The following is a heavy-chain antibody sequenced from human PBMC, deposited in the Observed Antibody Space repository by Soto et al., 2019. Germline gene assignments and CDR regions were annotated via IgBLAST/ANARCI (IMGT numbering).Heavy chain of an antibody. CDR2: INPNNGDT. CDR3: ARGPDTGAFDY. Sequence: QVQLVQSGAEVQKPGASVRVSCRASGYTFIVYFLHWFRQAPGAGLEWVGWINPNNGDTRIAQKFRGGVIMTRDTSFSTVYLDLNSLTSDDTAVYYCARGPDTGAFDYWGQGALVTVSS. J-gene: IGHJ4*02. CDR1: GYTFIVYF. D-gene: IGHD7-27*01. V-gene: IGHV1-2*02.